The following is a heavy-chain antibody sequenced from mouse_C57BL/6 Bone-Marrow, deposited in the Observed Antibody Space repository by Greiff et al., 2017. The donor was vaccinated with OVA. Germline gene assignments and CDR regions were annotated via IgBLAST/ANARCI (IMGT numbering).Heavy chain of an antibody. CDR2: IDPSAGYT. D-gene: IGHD1-1*01. Sequence: VQLQQPGAELVKPGASVKLSCKASGYTFTSYWMQWVKQRPGQGLDWIGAIDPSAGYTNSNQKFKGKAILTVDTSSSTAYMQLSSLTSEDAAVYYCAMATVRAYWGQGTLVTVSA. CDR3: AMATVRAY. CDR1: GYTFTSYW. V-gene: IGHV1-50*01. J-gene: IGHJ3*01.